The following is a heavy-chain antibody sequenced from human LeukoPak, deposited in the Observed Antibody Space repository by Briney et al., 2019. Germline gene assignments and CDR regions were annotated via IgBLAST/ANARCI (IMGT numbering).Heavy chain of an antibody. D-gene: IGHD6-13*01. V-gene: IGHV1-18*01. CDR1: GYTFTSYG. CDR2: ISAYNGNT. CDR3: ATGLRIAAAGSGAFDI. J-gene: IGHJ3*02. Sequence: ASVKVSCKASGYTFTSYGISWVRQAPGQGLEWMGWISAYNGNTNYAQKLQGRVTMTEDTSTDTAYMELSSLRSEDTAVYYCATGLRIAAAGSGAFDIWGQGTMVTVSS.